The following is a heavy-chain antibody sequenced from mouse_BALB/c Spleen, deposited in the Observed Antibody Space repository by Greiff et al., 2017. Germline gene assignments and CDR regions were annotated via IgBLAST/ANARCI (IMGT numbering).Heavy chain of an antibody. CDR1: GYTFTDYN. CDR3: ASSYYAMDY. V-gene: IGHV1S29*02. J-gene: IGHJ4*01. CDR2: IYPYNGGT. Sequence: EVQLQQSGPELVKPGASVKISCKASGYTFTDYNMHWVKQSHGKSLEWIGYIYPYNGGTGYNQKFKSKATLTVDNSSSTAYMELRSLTSEDSAVYYCASSYYAMDYWGQGTSVTVSS.